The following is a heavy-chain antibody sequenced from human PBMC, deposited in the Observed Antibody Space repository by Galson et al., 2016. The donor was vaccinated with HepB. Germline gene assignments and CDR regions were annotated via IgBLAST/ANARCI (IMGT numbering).Heavy chain of an antibody. D-gene: IGHD3-10*01. Sequence: SLRLSCAASGFTFSGSAMHWVRQASGKGLEWVGRIRSKVNSYATAYAASVKGRFTISRDDSKNTAYLQMNSLKTEDTAVYYGSQGSLGDQYYGMDVWGQGTTVTVSS. J-gene: IGHJ6*02. V-gene: IGHV3-73*01. CDR3: SQGSLGDQYYGMDV. CDR1: GFTFSGSA. CDR2: IRSKVNSYAT.